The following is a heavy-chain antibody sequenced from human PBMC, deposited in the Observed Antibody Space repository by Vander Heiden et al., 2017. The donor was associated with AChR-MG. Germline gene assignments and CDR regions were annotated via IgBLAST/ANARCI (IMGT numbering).Heavy chain of an antibody. CDR1: GGSISGYY. CDR3: ARVIVAAAGTLGHWFDP. Sequence: QVQLQESGPGLVKPSETLSLTCTVSGGSISGYYWSWIRQPAGKGLEWIGRIYTSGSTNYNPSLKSRVTMSVDTSKNQFSLKLSSVTAADTAVYYCARVIVAAAGTLGHWFDPWGQGTLVTVSS. J-gene: IGHJ5*02. CDR2: IYTSGST. D-gene: IGHD6-13*01. V-gene: IGHV4-4*07.